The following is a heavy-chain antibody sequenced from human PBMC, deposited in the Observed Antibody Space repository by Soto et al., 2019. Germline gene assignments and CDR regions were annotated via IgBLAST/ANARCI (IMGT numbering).Heavy chain of an antibody. CDR2: ISSDGSNK. V-gene: IGHV3-30*18. CDR3: AKDRAIVAAGTFYVSYYGMDV. Sequence: GGSLRLSCAASGFIFSYYGMHWVRQAPGKGLEWVAVISSDGSNKYYADSVKGRFTISRDNSKNTLYLQMNSLRAEDTAVYYCAKDRAIVAAGTFYVSYYGMDVWGQGTTVTV. D-gene: IGHD6-13*01. J-gene: IGHJ6*02. CDR1: GFIFSYYG.